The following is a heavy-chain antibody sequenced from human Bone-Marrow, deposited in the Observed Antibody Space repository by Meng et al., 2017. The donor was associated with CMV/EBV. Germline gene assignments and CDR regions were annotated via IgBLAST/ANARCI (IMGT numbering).Heavy chain of an antibody. V-gene: IGHV5-51*01. CDR2: IYPGDSDT. CDR1: GYSFTSYW. Sequence: GGSLRLSCKGSGYSFTSYWIGWARQMPGKGLEWMGIIYPGDSDTRYSPSFQVHVTIPADKSISTAYLQWSSLKPSDTAIYYCARRNRYGYGAGAFDYWGQGTMVTVSS. J-gene: IGHJ3*01. D-gene: IGHD5-18*01. CDR3: ARRNRYGYGAGAFDY.